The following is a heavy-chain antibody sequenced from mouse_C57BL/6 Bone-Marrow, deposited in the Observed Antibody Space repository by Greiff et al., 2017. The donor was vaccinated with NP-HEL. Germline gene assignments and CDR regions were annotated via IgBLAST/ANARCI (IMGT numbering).Heavy chain of an antibody. J-gene: IGHJ2*01. V-gene: IGHV5-17*01. CDR1: GFTFSDYG. CDR2: ISSGSSTI. CDR3: ARGTDYSNYSYYFDY. D-gene: IGHD2-5*01. Sequence: VESGGGLVKPGGSPKLSCAASGFTFSDYGMHWVRQAPEKGLEWVAYISSGSSTIYYADTVKGRFTISRDNAKNTLFLQMTSLRSEDTAMYYCARGTDYSNYSYYFDYWGQGTTLTVSS.